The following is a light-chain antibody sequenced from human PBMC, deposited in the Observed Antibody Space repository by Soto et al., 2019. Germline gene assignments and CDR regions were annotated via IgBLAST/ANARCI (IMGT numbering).Light chain of an antibody. CDR3: ETWDTSLSAGRV. CDR1: SSNIGNNY. CDR2: ETN. J-gene: IGLJ1*01. Sequence: QSVLTQPPSVSAAPGQNVTISCSGSSSNIGNNYVSRYQHLPGAAPKLLIYETNRRPAGIPDRFSGSKSGTSATLGITGLQTADEADYYCETWDTSLSAGRVFGPGTKLTVL. V-gene: IGLV1-51*02.